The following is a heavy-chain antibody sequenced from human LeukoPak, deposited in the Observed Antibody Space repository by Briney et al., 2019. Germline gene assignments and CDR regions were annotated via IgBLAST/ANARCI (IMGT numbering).Heavy chain of an antibody. CDR2: IIPIFGTA. CDR3: ARDLAAAGRGFLDF. CDR1: GGTFSSYA. Sequence: SVKVSCKASGGTFSSYAISWVRQAPGQGLEWMGGIIPIFGTANYAQKFQGRVTITADESTSTAYMELSSLRSEDTAVYYCARDLAAAGRGFLDFWGQGTLVTVSS. V-gene: IGHV1-69*13. J-gene: IGHJ4*02. D-gene: IGHD6-13*01.